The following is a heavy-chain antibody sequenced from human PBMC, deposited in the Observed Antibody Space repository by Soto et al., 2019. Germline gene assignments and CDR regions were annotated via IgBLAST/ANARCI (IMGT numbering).Heavy chain of an antibody. CDR2: IDPSDSYT. J-gene: IGHJ4*02. CDR3: ARHSGPYSRTSPVTY. CDR1: GYSITTYW. D-gene: IGHD6-13*01. Sequence: GESLKISCKGSGYSITTYWISWVRQMPGKGLEWMGKIDPSDSYTNYSPSFQGHVTISTDKSINTAYLQWSSLKASDTAMYYCARHSGPYSRTSPVTYWGQGTLVTVSS. V-gene: IGHV5-10-1*01.